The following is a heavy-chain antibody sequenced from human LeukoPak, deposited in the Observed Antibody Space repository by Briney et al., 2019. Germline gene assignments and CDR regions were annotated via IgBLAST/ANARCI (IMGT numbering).Heavy chain of an antibody. V-gene: IGHV4-59*01. CDR2: VYDNGGT. D-gene: IGHD6-19*01. J-gene: IGHJ5*02. Sequence: SETLSLTCTVSGGSFSGFYWTWIRQPPGKGLEWIGYVYDNGGTNYNPSLKSRVTISVDTSRNQFSLKLISVTAADTAVYYCARDLGIAVAGPGWFDPWGQGTLVTVSS. CDR1: GGSFSGFY. CDR3: ARDLGIAVAGPGWFDP.